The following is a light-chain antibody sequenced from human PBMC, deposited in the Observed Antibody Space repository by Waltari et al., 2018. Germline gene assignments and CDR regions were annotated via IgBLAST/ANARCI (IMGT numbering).Light chain of an antibody. CDR1: QTIGNR. V-gene: IGKV6D-21*02. CDR2: YAS. J-gene: IGKJ2*01. CDR3: HQSSVRPYT. Sequence: EIVLTQSPDFQSVTPREKVTITCRASQTIGNRLHWYQQKPGQSPKLLSKYASQSIAGVPSRISGSGTGTEFTLTMSSREAEDAAAYYCHQSSVRPYTFGPGTKLDI.